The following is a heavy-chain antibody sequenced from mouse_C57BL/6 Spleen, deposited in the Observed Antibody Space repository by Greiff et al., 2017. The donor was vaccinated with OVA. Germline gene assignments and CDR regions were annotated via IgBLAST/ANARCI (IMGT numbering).Heavy chain of an antibody. V-gene: IGHV5-17*01. J-gene: IGHJ3*01. CDR2: ISSGSSTI. CDR1: GFTFSDYG. Sequence: EVHLVESGGGLVKPGGSLKLSCAASGFTFSDYGMHWVRQAPEKGLEWVAYISSGSSTIYYADTVKGRFTISRANAKNTLFLQMTSLRSEDTAIYYCAGPLYGSSPAWFAYWGQGTLVTVSA. D-gene: IGHD1-1*01. CDR3: AGPLYGSSPAWFAY.